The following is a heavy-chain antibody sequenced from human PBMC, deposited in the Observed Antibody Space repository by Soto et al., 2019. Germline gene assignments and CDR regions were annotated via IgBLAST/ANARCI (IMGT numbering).Heavy chain of an antibody. Sequence: GGSLRLSCAASGFTVSSIYMSWVRQAPGKGLEWVSVIYSGGSTYYADSVKGRFTISRDNSKNTLYLQMNSLRAEDTAVYYRARDNRAYYDSSGPSFDIWGQGTMVTVSS. J-gene: IGHJ3*02. D-gene: IGHD3-22*01. CDR3: ARDNRAYYDSSGPSFDI. CDR2: IYSGGST. V-gene: IGHV3-53*01. CDR1: GFTVSSIY.